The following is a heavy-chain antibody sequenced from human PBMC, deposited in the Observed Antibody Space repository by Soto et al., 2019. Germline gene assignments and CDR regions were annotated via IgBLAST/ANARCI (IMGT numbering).Heavy chain of an antibody. CDR1: GFTFSSDA. V-gene: IGHV3-23*01. CDR2: ISGSGGST. J-gene: IGHJ5*02. CDR3: AKGPKATTIHWFDP. D-gene: IGHD5-12*01. Sequence: GGSLRLSCAASGFTFSSDAMSWVRQAPGKGLEWVSAISGSGGSTYYADSVKGRFTISRDNSKNTLYLQMNSLRAEDTAVYYCAKGPKATTIHWFDPWGQGTLVTVSS.